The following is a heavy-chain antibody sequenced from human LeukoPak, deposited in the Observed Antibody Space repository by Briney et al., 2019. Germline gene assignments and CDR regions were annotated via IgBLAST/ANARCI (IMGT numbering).Heavy chain of an antibody. D-gene: IGHD2-2*01. CDR2: INPSDGDT. V-gene: IGHV1-2*02. Sequence: GASVKVSCKASGYTFTDYYMHWVRQAPGLGVEGMGWINPSDGDTNYAQKFQGRVTMPRDTSVSTAHMEVSRLRSEDTAVYYCARANFLYCSSTTCLFDYWGEGTLVTVSS. CDR3: ARANFLYCSSTTCLFDY. CDR1: GYTFTDYY. J-gene: IGHJ4*02.